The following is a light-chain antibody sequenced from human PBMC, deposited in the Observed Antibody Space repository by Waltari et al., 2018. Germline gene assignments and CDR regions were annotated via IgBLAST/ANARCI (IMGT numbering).Light chain of an antibody. CDR2: GAS. Sequence: EIVMTKSPATLSVSPGERATLSCRASQRVGNDLAWYHQAPGQAPRLLIYGASSRATGVPARFNGSGSGTEFTLTITSLQSGDFGIYFCQQYKEWPPWTFGQGTRVDTK. CDR3: QQYKEWPPWT. CDR1: QRVGND. J-gene: IGKJ1*01. V-gene: IGKV3-15*01.